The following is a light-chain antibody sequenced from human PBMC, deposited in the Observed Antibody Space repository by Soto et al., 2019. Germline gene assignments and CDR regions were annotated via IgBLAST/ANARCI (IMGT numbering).Light chain of an antibody. CDR1: SNYVGGFNS. V-gene: IGLV2-11*01. J-gene: IGLJ1*01. CDR2: DVN. Sequence: QSALTQPLSVSGSPGQSVTSSCTATSNYVGGFNSISWYQQHPDKAPRLMIYDVNVRPSGVPHRFSGSRSGNTASLTISGLQAEDEADYFCCSYGGTDTHYVFGTGTKVTVL. CDR3: CSYGGTDTHYV.